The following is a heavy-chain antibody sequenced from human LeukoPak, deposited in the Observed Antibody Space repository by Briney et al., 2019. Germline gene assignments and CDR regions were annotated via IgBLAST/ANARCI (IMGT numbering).Heavy chain of an antibody. D-gene: IGHD3-3*01. CDR2: MNPNSGNT. V-gene: IGHV1-8*01. CDR1: GYTFTSYD. J-gene: IGHJ5*02. Sequence: ASVKVSCKASGYTFTSYDINWVRQATGQGLEWMGWMNPNSGNTGYAQKFQGRVAMTRNTSISTAYMELSSLRSEDTAVYYCARGVLEWLFDWSDPWGQGTLVTVSS. CDR3: ARGVLEWLFDWSDP.